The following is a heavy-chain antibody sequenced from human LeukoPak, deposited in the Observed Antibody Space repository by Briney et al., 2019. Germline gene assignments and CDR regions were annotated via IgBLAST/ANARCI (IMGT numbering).Heavy chain of an antibody. J-gene: IGHJ5*02. Sequence: HGSSVTVSCTASGGTLSSYTISWVRQAPGQGLEWMGRIIPILGIANYAQKFQGRVTITADKSTSTAYMELSSLRSEDTAVYYCARSNYYDNWFDPWGQGTLVTVSS. D-gene: IGHD3-22*01. CDR3: ARSNYYDNWFDP. V-gene: IGHV1-69*02. CDR1: GGTLSSYT. CDR2: IIPILGIA.